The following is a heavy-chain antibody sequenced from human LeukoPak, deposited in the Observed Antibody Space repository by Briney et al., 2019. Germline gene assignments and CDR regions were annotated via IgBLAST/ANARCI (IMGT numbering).Heavy chain of an antibody. Sequence: SETLSLTCTVSGGSISSYYWSWIRQPRGKGLEWIGYIYYSGSTNYNPSLKSRVTMSIDTSKNQFSLKLSSVTAADTAVYYCARWSGYALDWGQGTLVTVSS. V-gene: IGHV4-59*01. J-gene: IGHJ4*02. D-gene: IGHD2-2*01. CDR3: ARWSGYALD. CDR2: IYYSGST. CDR1: GGSISSYY.